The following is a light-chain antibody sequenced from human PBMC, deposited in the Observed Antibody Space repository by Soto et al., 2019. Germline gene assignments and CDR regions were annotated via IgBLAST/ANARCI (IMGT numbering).Light chain of an antibody. Sequence: QLVLTQPPSVSGTPGQRVTISCSGSSSNIGSNPVNWYQQVPGTPPKLLMFTNHQRPSGVPDRFSGSKSGTSASLAISGLQSEDEADYYCATWDDSLKGGVFGGGTKLTVL. CDR2: TNH. J-gene: IGLJ2*01. V-gene: IGLV1-44*01. CDR3: ATWDDSLKGGV. CDR1: SSNIGSNP.